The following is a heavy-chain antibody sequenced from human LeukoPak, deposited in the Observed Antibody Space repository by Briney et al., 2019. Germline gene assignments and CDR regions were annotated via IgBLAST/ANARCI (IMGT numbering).Heavy chain of an antibody. CDR1: GFTFSSYA. V-gene: IGHV4-34*01. J-gene: IGHJ6*03. CDR2: ISHSGST. D-gene: IGHD2-15*01. Sequence: GSLRLSCAASGFTFSSYAMSWVRQAPGKGLEWIGEISHSGSTTYNPSLKSRVTISLDTSKNQFPLNLNFVTAADTAVYYCARLSSWVDYYYYYIDVWDKGTTVTVSS. CDR3: ARLSSWVDYYYYYIDV.